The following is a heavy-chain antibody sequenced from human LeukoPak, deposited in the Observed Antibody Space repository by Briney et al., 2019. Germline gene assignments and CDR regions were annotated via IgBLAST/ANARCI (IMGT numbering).Heavy chain of an antibody. J-gene: IGHJ4*02. Sequence: PGASLRLTCAGSGFTFSNYGLSWVRHAPGKGLEWGSTISFSGDNKHYADSVKGRFTISRDNFKNTVYLQMSSLRAEDAAIYYCARDSGGTFLFDSWGQGTLVTVAS. CDR1: GFTFSNYG. CDR3: ARDSGGTFLFDS. V-gene: IGHV3-23*01. CDR2: ISFSGDNK. D-gene: IGHD1-26*01.